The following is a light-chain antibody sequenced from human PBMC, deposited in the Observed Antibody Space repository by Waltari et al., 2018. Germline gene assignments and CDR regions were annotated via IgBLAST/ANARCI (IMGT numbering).Light chain of an antibody. J-gene: IGKJ1*01. Sequence: DIQMTQSPSTLSASVGDRVTITCRASQSISSWLAWYQQKPGKAPKLLIYKASSLESGVPSMFSGSGSGTEFTLTISSLQPDDFATYYCQQYSSYWTFGQGTKVEIK. CDR1: QSISSW. CDR2: KAS. CDR3: QQYSSYWT. V-gene: IGKV1-5*03.